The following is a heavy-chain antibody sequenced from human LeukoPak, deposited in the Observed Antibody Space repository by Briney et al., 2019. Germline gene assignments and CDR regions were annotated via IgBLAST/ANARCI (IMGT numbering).Heavy chain of an antibody. D-gene: IGHD3-22*01. CDR3: AKAAGGYFDY. V-gene: IGHV3-43D*03. Sequence: GGSLRLSCAASGFTFDDYAMHWVRQAPGKGLEWVSLISWDGGSTYYEDSVKGRFTISRDNSKNSLYLQMNSLRAEDTALYYCAKAAGGYFDYWGQGTLVTVSS. J-gene: IGHJ4*02. CDR2: ISWDGGST. CDR1: GFTFDDYA.